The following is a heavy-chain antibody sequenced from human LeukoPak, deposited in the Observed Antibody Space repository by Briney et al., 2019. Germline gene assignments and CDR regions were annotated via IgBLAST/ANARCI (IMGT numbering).Heavy chain of an antibody. CDR3: AKDVTYYYDSSDSH. D-gene: IGHD3-22*01. Sequence: PGGFLRLSCAASGLIFPNYAMSWVRQAPRKGLEGGSSITGSGGSTYYTDSVKGRFTISRDNSKNTLYLQMNYLRAEDTAVYYCAKDVTYYYDSSDSHWGQGTLVTVSS. V-gene: IGHV3-23*01. CDR2: ITGSGGST. CDR1: GLIFPNYA. J-gene: IGHJ4*02.